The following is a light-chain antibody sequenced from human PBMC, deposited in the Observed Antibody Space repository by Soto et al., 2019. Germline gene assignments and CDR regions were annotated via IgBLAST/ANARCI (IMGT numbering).Light chain of an antibody. V-gene: IGKV3-15*01. CDR2: GAS. Sequence: EIVMTQSPATLSVSPGEGVTLSCRASQSVSSDLAWYQQKPGQSPRLLMYGASTRATDIPARFSGGVSGTEFTLTISSLQSEDVAIYYCQQYHDWPPITFGPGTKVDIK. CDR3: QQYHDWPPIT. J-gene: IGKJ3*01. CDR1: QSVSSD.